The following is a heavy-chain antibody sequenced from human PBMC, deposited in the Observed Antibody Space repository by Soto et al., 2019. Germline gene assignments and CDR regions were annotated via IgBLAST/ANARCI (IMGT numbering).Heavy chain of an antibody. CDR3: ARRVGGYSSGWRFDY. CDR2: IYYSGST. J-gene: IGHJ4*02. V-gene: IGHV4-39*01. CDR1: GGSISSSSYY. Sequence: SETLSLTCTVSGGSISSSSYYWGWIRQPPGKGLEWIGSIYYSGSTYYNPSLKSRVTISVDTSKNQFSLKLSSVTAAGTAVYYCARRVGGYSSGWRFDYWGQGTLVTVSS. D-gene: IGHD6-19*01.